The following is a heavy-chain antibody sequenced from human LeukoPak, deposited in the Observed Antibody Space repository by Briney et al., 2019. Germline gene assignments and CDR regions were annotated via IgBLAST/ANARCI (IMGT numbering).Heavy chain of an antibody. CDR1: GYTFTGYY. J-gene: IGHJ4*02. D-gene: IGHD2-2*01. CDR2: INPNNGGT. Sequence: GASVKVSCKASGYTFTGYYMHWVRQAPGQGLEWMGWINPNNGGTNYAQKFQGRVTMTRDTSISTAYMELSRLTSDDTAVYYCARGRCTTSSNFDYWGQGTLVTVSS. V-gene: IGHV1-2*02. CDR3: ARGRCTTSSNFDY.